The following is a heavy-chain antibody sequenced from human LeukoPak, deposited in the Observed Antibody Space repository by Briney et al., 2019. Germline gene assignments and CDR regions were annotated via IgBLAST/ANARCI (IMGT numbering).Heavy chain of an antibody. CDR1: GGSISSYY. V-gene: IGHV4-59*08. CDR3: ARAHYSGSYLDYFDY. D-gene: IGHD1-26*01. J-gene: IGHJ4*02. CDR2: IYYSGST. Sequence: KPSETLSLTCTVSGGSISSYYWSWIRQPPGKGLEWIGYIYYSGSTNYNPSLKSRVTISVDTSKNQFSLKLSSVTAADTAVYFCARAHYSGSYLDYFDYWGQGTLVNVSS.